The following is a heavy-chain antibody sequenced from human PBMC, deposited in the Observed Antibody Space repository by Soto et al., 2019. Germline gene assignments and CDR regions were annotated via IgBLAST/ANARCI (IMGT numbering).Heavy chain of an antibody. V-gene: IGHV4-61*01. J-gene: IGHJ4*02. CDR1: GGSVSSGSYY. CDR2: IYNSGNT. CDR3: ARHAGGYNADLDY. D-gene: IGHD3-16*01. Sequence: SETLSLTCTVSGGSVSSGSYYWSWLRQPPGKGLERIGYIYNSGNTNYNPSLKSRVTISVDTSKNQFSLRLNSVTAADTAVYYCARHAGGYNADLDYWGQGTLVTVSS.